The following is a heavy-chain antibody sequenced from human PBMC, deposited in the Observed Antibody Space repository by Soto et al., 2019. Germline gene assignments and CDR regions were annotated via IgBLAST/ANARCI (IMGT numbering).Heavy chain of an antibody. Sequence: ASVKVSCKASGDTFTRYSIHWMRLAPGQGLEWMGRINPSDGSTSYAQKFQGRVTITRDTSASTAYMELSSLRSEDTAVYYCARVGPPADPWGQGTLVTVSS. CDR3: ARVGPPADP. CDR2: INPSDGST. J-gene: IGHJ5*02. CDR1: GDTFTRYS. V-gene: IGHV1-46*01.